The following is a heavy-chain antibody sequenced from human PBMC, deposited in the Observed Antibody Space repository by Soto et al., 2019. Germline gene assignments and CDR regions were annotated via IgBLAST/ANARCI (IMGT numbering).Heavy chain of an antibody. V-gene: IGHV1-18*04. D-gene: IGHD3-3*01. J-gene: IGHJ6*02. Sequence: ASVKVSCKASGFTFTSYGISWVRQAPGQGLEWMGWISAYGNTNYAQKLQGRVTMTTDTSTSTAYMELRSLRSDDTAVYYCARDQSIFGVVDVWGQGTTVTVSS. CDR1: GFTFTSYG. CDR3: ARDQSIFGVVDV. CDR2: ISAYGNT.